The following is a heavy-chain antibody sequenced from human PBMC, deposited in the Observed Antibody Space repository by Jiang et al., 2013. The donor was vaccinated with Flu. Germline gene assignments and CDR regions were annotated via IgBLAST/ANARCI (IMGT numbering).Heavy chain of an antibody. CDR1: GGSISSHY. CDR3: ARDHGRGWFDP. J-gene: IGHJ5*02. CDR2: IYYSGST. Sequence: CTVSGGSISSHYWSWIRQPPGKGLEWIGYIYYSGSTNYNPSLKSRVTISVDTSKNQFSLKLSSVTAADTAVYYCARDHGRGWFDPWGQGTLVTVSS. V-gene: IGHV4-59*11. D-gene: IGHD2-15*01.